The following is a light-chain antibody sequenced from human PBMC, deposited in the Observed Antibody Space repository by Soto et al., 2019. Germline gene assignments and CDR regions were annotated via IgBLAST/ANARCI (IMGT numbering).Light chain of an antibody. CDR3: QQYGSSLT. V-gene: IGKV3-20*01. Sequence: EIVLTQTPGTLSLSPGERATLSFRASQSVSSSYLAWYQQKPGQAPRLLIYGASSRATGIPDRFSGSGSGTDFTLTISRLEPEDFAVYYCQQYGSSLTLGGGTKVDIK. CDR2: GAS. CDR1: QSVSSSY. J-gene: IGKJ4*01.